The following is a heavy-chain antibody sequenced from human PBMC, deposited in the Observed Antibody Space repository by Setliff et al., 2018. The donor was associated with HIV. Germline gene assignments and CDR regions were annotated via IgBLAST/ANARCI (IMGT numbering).Heavy chain of an antibody. Sequence: LSLTCTVSGGSISSGDYYWSWIRQPPGKGLEWIGYIYYSGSTYYNPSLKSRVTISVDTSKNQFSLKLSSVTAADTAVYYCARSSGWSQYYFDYWGQGTLVTVSS. CDR3: ARSSGWSQYYFDY. V-gene: IGHV4-30-4*08. J-gene: IGHJ4*02. CDR1: GGSISSGDYY. D-gene: IGHD6-19*01. CDR2: IYYSGST.